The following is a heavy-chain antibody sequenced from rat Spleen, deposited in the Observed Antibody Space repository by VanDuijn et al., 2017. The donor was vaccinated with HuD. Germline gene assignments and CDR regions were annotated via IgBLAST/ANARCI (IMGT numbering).Heavy chain of an antibody. V-gene: IGHV2-47*01. J-gene: IGHJ3*01. CDR1: GLSLTSNS. Sequence: QVQLKESGPGLVQPSQTLSLTCTVSGLSLTSNSVSWIRQPPGKGLEWMGVIWGDGSTAYNSALKSRLTISRDTSKSQVFLKMSSLKTEDTATYYCARGGLWFAYWGQGTLVTVSS. CDR3: ARGGLWFAY. CDR2: IWGDGST.